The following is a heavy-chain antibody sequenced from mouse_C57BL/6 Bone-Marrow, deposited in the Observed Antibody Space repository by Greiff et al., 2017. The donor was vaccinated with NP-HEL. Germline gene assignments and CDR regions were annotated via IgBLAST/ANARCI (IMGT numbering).Heavy chain of an antibody. CDR2: IDPSDSYT. J-gene: IGHJ2*01. V-gene: IGHV1-50*01. D-gene: IGHD1-2*01. Sequence: QVQLQQPGAELVKPGASVKLSCKASGYTFTSYWMQWVKQRPGQGLEWIGEIDPSDSYTNYNQKFKGKATLTVDTSSSTAYMQLSSLTSEDSAVYYCARGYAGGYWGQGTTLTVSS. CDR1: GYTFTSYW. CDR3: ARGYAGGY.